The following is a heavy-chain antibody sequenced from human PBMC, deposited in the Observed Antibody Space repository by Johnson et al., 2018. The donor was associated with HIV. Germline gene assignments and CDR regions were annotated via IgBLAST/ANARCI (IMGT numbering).Heavy chain of an antibody. J-gene: IGHJ3*02. Sequence: QVQLVESGGGVVQPGRSLILSCAASGFTFSSHAMHWVRQAPGKGLEWVAVISYDGSNKYYPDSVKGRFTISRDNFKNTLYLQMNSLRAEDTAVYYCARDKGYYYDSSGSRNAFDIWGQGTMVTVSS. CDR3: ARDKGYYYDSSGSRNAFDI. CDR2: ISYDGSNK. CDR1: GFTFSSHA. V-gene: IGHV3-30*04. D-gene: IGHD3-22*01.